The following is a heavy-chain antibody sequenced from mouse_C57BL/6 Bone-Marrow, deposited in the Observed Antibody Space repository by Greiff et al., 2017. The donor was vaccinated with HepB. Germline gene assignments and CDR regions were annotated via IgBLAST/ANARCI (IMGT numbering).Heavy chain of an antibody. V-gene: IGHV1-5*01. J-gene: IGHJ4*01. CDR1: GYTFTSYW. D-gene: IGHD4-1*01. CDR3: RGTPSIWGDAMDY. CDR2: IYPGNSDT. Sequence: VQLQQSGTVLVRPGASVKMSCKTSGYTFTSYWMHWVNQRPGQGLEWIGAIYPGNSDTSYNQKFKGKAKLTAVTSASTAYMELSSLTNEDSAVYYCRGTPSIWGDAMDYWGQGTSVTVSS.